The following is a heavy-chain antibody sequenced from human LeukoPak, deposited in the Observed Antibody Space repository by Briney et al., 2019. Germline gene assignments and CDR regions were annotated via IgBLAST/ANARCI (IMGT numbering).Heavy chain of an antibody. CDR1: GGSFSGYY. V-gene: IGHV4-34*01. D-gene: IGHD3-10*01. Sequence: SETLSLTCALYGGSFSGYYWSWIRQPPGKGLEWIGEINHSGSTNYNPSLKSRVTISVDTSKNQWSLKLTSVTAADTAVYYCARGYGSGNYYPKDYWGQGTLVTVS. CDR3: ARGYGSGNYYPKDY. CDR2: INHSGST. J-gene: IGHJ4*02.